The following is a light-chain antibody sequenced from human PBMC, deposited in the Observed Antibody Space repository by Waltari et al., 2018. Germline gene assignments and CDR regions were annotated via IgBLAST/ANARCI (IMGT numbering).Light chain of an antibody. J-gene: IGKJ1*01. V-gene: IGKV3-20*01. CDR1: ESVSKY. CDR2: AAS. Sequence: IVFTQSPDTLSLSPGERPTLSCGASESVSKYLAWYQHRPGQAPRLLIYAASTRATGIPDRFSGSGFGTDFSLTISRLEPEEFAVYYCQQHERLRATFGQGTKVEIK. CDR3: QQHERLRAT.